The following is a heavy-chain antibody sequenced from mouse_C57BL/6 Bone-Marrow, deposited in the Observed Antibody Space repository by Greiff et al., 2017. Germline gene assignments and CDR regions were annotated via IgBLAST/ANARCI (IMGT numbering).Heavy chain of an antibody. J-gene: IGHJ3*01. D-gene: IGHD1-1*01. CDR1: GFTFSDYG. V-gene: IGHV5-17*01. CDR2: ISSGSSTI. CDR3: ARRDTTDH. Sequence: EVKLMESGGGLVKPGGSLKLSCAASGFTFSDYGMHWVRQAPEKGLEWVAYISSGSSTIYYADTVKGRFTISRDNAKNTLFLQMTSLRSEDTAMYYCARRDTTDHWGQGTLVTVSA.